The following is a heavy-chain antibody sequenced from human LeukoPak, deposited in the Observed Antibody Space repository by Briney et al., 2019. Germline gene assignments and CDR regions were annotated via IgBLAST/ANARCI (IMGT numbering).Heavy chain of an antibody. CDR2: IYPGDSDT. CDR3: ARLRAPEQWLASSTEFDY. Sequence: GESLKISCKGSGYSFTSYWIGWVRQMPGKGLEWMGIIYPGDSDTRYSPSFQGQVTISADKSISTAYLQWSSLKASDTAMYYCARLRAPEQWLASSTEFDYWGQGTLVTVSS. D-gene: IGHD6-19*01. V-gene: IGHV5-51*01. CDR1: GYSFTSYW. J-gene: IGHJ4*02.